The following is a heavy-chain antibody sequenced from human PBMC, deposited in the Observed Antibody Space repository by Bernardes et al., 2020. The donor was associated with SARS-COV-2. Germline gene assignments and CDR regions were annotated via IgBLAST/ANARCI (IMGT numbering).Heavy chain of an antibody. CDR3: AKDRVTRWLRFPTDYYYYYYGMDV. J-gene: IGHJ6*02. CDR1: GFTFSSYA. V-gene: IGHV3-23*01. Sequence: GGSLRLSCAASGFTFSSYAMSWVHQAPGKGLEWVSAISGSGGSTYYADSVKGRFTISRDNSKNTLYLQMNSLRAEDTAVYYCAKDRVTRWLRFPTDYYYYYYGMDVWGQGTTVTVSS. CDR2: ISGSGGST. D-gene: IGHD5-12*01.